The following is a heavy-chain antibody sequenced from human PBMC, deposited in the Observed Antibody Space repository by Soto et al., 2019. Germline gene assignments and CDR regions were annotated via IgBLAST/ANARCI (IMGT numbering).Heavy chain of an antibody. Sequence: EVQLVESGGGLVQPGVSLRLSCETSGFTFSNYWMTWVRQAPEKGLEWVANIKKDGSQKNFVDSVKGRFTISRDNAKNSLYLQMDILIVEDTAIYYCVKEIASAQWGQGTLVTVSS. J-gene: IGHJ4*02. CDR2: IKKDGSQK. V-gene: IGHV3-7*01. D-gene: IGHD6-25*01. CDR1: GFTFSNYW. CDR3: VKEIASAQ.